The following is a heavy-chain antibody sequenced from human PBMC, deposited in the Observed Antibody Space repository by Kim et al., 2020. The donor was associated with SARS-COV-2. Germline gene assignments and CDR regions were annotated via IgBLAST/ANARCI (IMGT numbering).Heavy chain of an antibody. D-gene: IGHD6-19*01. CDR3: TTGSLAVAGEPPAEYFQH. V-gene: IGHV3-15*01. CDR1: GFTFSNAW. J-gene: IGHJ1*01. Sequence: GGSLRLSCAASGFTFSNAWMSWVRQAPGKGLEWVGRIKSKTDGGTTDYAAPVKGRFTISRDDSKNTLYLQMNSLKTEDTAVYYCTTGSLAVAGEPPAEYFQHWGQGTLVTVSS. CDR2: IKSKTDGGTT.